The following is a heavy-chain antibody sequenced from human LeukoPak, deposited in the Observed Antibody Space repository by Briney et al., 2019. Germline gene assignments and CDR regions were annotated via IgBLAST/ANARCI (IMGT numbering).Heavy chain of an antibody. CDR2: INSDGSST. Sequence: GGSLRLSCAASGFTFSSDWMHWVRQAPGKGLVWVSRINSDGSSTAYADSVKGRFTISRDNAKNTLYLQMNSLRAEDTAVYYCGGALGSPLDNCGQGTLVTVSS. CDR1: GFTFSSDW. D-gene: IGHD1-26*01. CDR3: GGALGSPLDN. V-gene: IGHV3-74*01. J-gene: IGHJ4*02.